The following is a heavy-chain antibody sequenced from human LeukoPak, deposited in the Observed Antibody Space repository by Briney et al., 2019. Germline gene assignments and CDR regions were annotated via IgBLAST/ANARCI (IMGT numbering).Heavy chain of an antibody. J-gene: IGHJ4*02. CDR2: IHSRGTT. CDR3: ARDEYGDFQGFDF. D-gene: IGHD4-17*01. Sequence: PSQTLSLTCTVSGGSISSGSHYWNWIRQSPGKGLEWLGNIHSRGTTNYNPSLKSRVTLSLDTSKSQFALKVTSVTAADTAVYYCARDEYGDFQGFDFWGQGTRVTVSS. CDR1: GGSISSGSHY. V-gene: IGHV4-61*01.